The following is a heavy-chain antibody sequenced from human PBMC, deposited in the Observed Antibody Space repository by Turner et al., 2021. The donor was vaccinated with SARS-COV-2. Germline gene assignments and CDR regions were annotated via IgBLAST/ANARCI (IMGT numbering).Heavy chain of an antibody. CDR2: INHSGNT. J-gene: IGHJ4*02. D-gene: IGHD3-16*01. CDR3: ARGRDDYIWGSPTPTYYFDY. CDR1: GGSFSGYY. V-gene: IGHV4-34*01. Sequence: QVQLQQWGAGLLKPSETLSLTCAVYGGSFSGYYWSFIRQPPGKGLEWIGEINHSGNTNYNPSLQSRVITSVDTSKNHFSLKLTSVTAADTAVYYCARGRDDYIWGSPTPTYYFDYWGQGTLFTVSS.